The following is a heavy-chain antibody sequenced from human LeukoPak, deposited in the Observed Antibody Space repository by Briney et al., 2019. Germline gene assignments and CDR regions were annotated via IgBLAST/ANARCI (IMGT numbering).Heavy chain of an antibody. D-gene: IGHD3-3*01. J-gene: IGHJ4*02. CDR3: AKGVLEWLLLVDY. Sequence: GGSLRLSCAASGFSFNNAWMNWVRQAPGKGLEWVSAISGSGGSTYYADSVKGRFTISRDNSKNTLYLQMNSLRAEDTAVYYCAKGVLEWLLLVDYWGQGTLVTVSS. CDR1: GFSFNNAW. CDR2: ISGSGGST. V-gene: IGHV3-23*01.